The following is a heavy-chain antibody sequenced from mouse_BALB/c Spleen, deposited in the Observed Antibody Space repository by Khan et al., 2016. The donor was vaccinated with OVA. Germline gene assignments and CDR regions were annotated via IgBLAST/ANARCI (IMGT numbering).Heavy chain of an antibody. Sequence: EVELVESGGGLVQPGGSRKLSCAASGFTFIDYGMAWVRQTPGKGPEWIAYISSVAHSIYYAATVTGRFTISRENAKNTLNLEMSSLRSDDTAMYYCVRGGFAYWGQGTLVTVSA. CDR3: VRGGFAY. CDR2: ISSVAHSI. CDR1: GFTFIDYG. J-gene: IGHJ3*01. V-gene: IGHV5-15*02.